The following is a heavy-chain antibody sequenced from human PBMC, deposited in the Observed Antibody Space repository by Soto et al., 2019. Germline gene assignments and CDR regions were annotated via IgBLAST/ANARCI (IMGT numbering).Heavy chain of an antibody. CDR1: GFTFSDYA. J-gene: IGHJ4*02. D-gene: IGHD6-19*01. CDR3: AKGGRQWLVTSDFNY. CDR2: VSHDGRNT. Sequence: VQLVESGGGVVQPGRSLRLSCAASGFTFSDYAMHWVRQAPGKGLEWVAVVSHDGRNTHYADSVKGRFTISRDSSKNSVSLELTSLRAEDTAVYYCAKGGRQWLVTSDFNYWGQGALVTVSS. V-gene: IGHV3-30*18.